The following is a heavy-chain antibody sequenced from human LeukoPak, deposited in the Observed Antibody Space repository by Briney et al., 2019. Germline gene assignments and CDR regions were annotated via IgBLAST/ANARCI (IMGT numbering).Heavy chain of an antibody. D-gene: IGHD3-10*01. CDR1: GFTVSTNY. CDR2: MYSGGAT. Sequence: TGGSLRLSCAASGFTVSTNYMSWVRQAPGKGLEWVSVMYSGGATYYADSVKGRFTISRHNSENTLYLQMNSLRPEDTAVYYCARADSQGNWYFDLWGRGTLVAVSS. V-gene: IGHV3-53*04. J-gene: IGHJ2*01. CDR3: ARADSQGNWYFDL.